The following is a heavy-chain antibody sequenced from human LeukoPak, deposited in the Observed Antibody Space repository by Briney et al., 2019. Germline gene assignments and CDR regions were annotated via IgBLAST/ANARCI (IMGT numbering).Heavy chain of an antibody. J-gene: IGHJ4*02. V-gene: IGHV3-7*01. CDR1: GFTFDDYG. D-gene: IGHD6-19*01. CDR2: TKQDGSEK. CDR3: ARGFRGWYAEGFDY. Sequence: PGGSLRLSCAASGFTFDDYGMSWVRQAPGKGLEWVANTKQDGSEKYYVDSVKGRFTISRDNAKNSLYLQMNTLRAEDTAVYYCARGFRGWYAEGFDYWGQGTLVTVSS.